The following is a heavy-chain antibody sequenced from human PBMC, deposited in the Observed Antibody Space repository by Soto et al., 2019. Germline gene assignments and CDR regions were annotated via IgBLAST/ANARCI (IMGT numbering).Heavy chain of an antibody. CDR2: IYYSGST. J-gene: IGHJ4*02. CDR3: ASRHSSPYFDY. V-gene: IGHV4-30-4*01. D-gene: IGHD6-13*01. Sequence: SETLSLTCTVSGGSISSGDYYWSWIRQPPGKGLEWIGSIYYSGSTYCNPSLKSRVTISVDTSKNQFSLKLDSVTAADTAVYYCASRHSSPYFDYWGQGTLVTVSS. CDR1: GGSISSGDYY.